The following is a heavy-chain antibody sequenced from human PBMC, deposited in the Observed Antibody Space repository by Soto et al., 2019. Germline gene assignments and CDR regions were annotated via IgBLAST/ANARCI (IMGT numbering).Heavy chain of an antibody. CDR2: IRDSGVSI. CDR3: AKDRYSGSYATTFDY. Sequence: EVQLLESGGGLAQPGGSLRLSCEASGFTFSSYAMTWVRQAPGKGLEWVSGIRDSGVSIFYADSVKGRFTISRDNSQKRLYLQMNSLRVEDTAVYYCAKDRYSGSYATTFDYWGQGILVTVSS. V-gene: IGHV3-23*01. J-gene: IGHJ4*02. CDR1: GFTFSSYA. D-gene: IGHD5-12*01.